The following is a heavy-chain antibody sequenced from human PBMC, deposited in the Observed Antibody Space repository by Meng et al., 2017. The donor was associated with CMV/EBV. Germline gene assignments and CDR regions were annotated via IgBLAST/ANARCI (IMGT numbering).Heavy chain of an antibody. CDR1: GFTFSNYW. CDR2: IKSDGSST. D-gene: IGHD1-26*01. V-gene: IGHV3-74*01. CDR3: AKDFRGSSEYLDY. J-gene: IGHJ4*02. Sequence: GGSLRLSCAASGFTFSNYWMHWVRQAPGKGLVWVSRIKSDGSSTNYADSVKGRFTISRDNAKNTLYLQMNNLRAEDTAVYYCAKDFRGSSEYLDYWGLGTLVTVSS.